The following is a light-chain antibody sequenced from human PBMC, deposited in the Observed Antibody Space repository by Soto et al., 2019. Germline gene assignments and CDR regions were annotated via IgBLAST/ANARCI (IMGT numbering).Light chain of an antibody. CDR2: SAS. CDR3: QKFNTAPPN. Sequence: DIQMTQSPSSLSASVGDRVTITCRASQDISVYLAWYQQKPGKVPKLLIYSASTLQSGVPSRFSGSGSGTDFTLIISSLQPEDVATYYCQKFNTAPPNFGQGTRLEIK. V-gene: IGKV1-27*01. CDR1: QDISVY. J-gene: IGKJ5*01.